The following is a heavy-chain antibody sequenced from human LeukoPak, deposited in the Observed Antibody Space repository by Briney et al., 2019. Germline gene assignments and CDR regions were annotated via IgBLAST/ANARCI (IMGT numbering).Heavy chain of an antibody. CDR3: AKGYSYGSYYFDY. J-gene: IGHJ4*02. CDR2: MNPNSGNT. V-gene: IGHV1-8*01. D-gene: IGHD5-18*01. Sequence: ASVKLSCKASGYTFTSYDINWVRQATGQGLEWIGWMNPNSGNTGCAQNFQGRVTITRNTSISTAYMELDSLRSEDTAVYYCAKGYSYGSYYFDYWGQGTLVTVSS. CDR1: GYTFTSYD.